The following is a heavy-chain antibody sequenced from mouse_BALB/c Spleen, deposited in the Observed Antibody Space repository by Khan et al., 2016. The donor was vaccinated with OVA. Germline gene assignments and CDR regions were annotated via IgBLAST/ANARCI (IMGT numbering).Heavy chain of an antibody. V-gene: IGHV6-6*02. CDR2: IRLKSDDYVT. Sequence: EVQLEESGGGLVQPGGSMTLSCVASGFTFSNYWMNWVRQSPEKGLEWVAEIRLKSDDYVTHYAESVQGRFTISRDDFKRSVYLQMNNVRAEDTGMYYCWILLWGQGTTLTVSS. CDR1: GFTFSNYW. CDR3: WILL. J-gene: IGHJ2*01.